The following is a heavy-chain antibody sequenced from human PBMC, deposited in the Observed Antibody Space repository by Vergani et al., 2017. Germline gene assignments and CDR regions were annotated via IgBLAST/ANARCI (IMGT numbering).Heavy chain of an antibody. CDR3: AREGPIVVPAAIKPSHYYYYMDV. CDR2: IYTSGST. Sequence: QVQLQESGPGLVKPSQTLSLTCTVSGSSISSGSYYWSWIRQPAGKGLEWIGRIYTSGSTNYNPSLKSRVTMSVDTSKNQFSLKLSSVTAADTAVYYCAREGPIVVPAAIKPSHYYYYMDVWGKGTTVTVSS. D-gene: IGHD2-2*02. J-gene: IGHJ6*03. CDR1: GSSISSGSYY. V-gene: IGHV4-61*02.